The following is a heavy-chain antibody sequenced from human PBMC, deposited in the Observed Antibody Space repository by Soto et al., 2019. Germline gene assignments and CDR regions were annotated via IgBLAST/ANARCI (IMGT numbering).Heavy chain of an antibody. V-gene: IGHV4-30-2*01. CDR3: ARGRLVPAVNFDY. J-gene: IGHJ4*02. CDR2: IYHSGST. Sequence: PSETLSLTCAVSGGSISIGGYSWSWIRHPPGKGLEWIGYIYHSGSTYYNPSLKSRVTISVDGSKNQFSLKVNSVTAADTAVYYCARGRLVPAVNFDYWSLGTLVTVSS. CDR1: GGSISIGGYS. D-gene: IGHD2-2*01.